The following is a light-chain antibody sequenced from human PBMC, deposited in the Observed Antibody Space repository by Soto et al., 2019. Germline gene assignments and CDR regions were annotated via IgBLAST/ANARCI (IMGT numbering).Light chain of an antibody. CDR1: QSLVYSDGNTY. CDR3: MQRTDWPPT. CDR2: QVS. Sequence: VVMTQSPLSLPVTLGQPASISCRSCQSLVYSDGNTYLNWFQXRPGQSPRRXIFQVSNRDSGVPDRFRGSGSGTDFTMKLSRVEAEDCGVYECMQRTDWPPTFCGGTKGDIK. J-gene: IGKJ4*01. V-gene: IGKV2-30*01.